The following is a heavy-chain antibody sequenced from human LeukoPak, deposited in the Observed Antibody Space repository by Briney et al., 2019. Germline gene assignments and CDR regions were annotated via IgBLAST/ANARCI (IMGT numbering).Heavy chain of an antibody. J-gene: IGHJ4*02. CDR1: GFTFSNYW. D-gene: IGHD3-10*01. CDR2: MSGDGSST. CDR3: ARALSNTVRGVGDY. Sequence: GGSLRLSCAASGFTFSNYWMNWVRQVPGKGLMCVSRMSGDGSSTNYADSVKGRFTISRDNAKNTLYLQMNSLRVEDTAVYYCARALSNTVRGVGDYWGQGTLVTVSS. V-gene: IGHV3-74*01.